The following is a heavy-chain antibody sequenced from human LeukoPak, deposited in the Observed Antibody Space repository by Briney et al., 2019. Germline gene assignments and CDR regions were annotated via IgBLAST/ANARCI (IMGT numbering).Heavy chain of an antibody. V-gene: IGHV3-7*01. CDR3: ARDRAGGYEDY. CDR1: GFTFSSYW. Sequence: GGSLRLSCAASGFTFSSYWMSWVRQAPGKGLEWVANIKQDGSEKYYVDSVKGRFTICRDNAKNSLYLQMNSLRAEDTAVYYCARDRAGGYEDYWGQGTLVTVSS. J-gene: IGHJ4*02. D-gene: IGHD3-16*01. CDR2: IKQDGSEK.